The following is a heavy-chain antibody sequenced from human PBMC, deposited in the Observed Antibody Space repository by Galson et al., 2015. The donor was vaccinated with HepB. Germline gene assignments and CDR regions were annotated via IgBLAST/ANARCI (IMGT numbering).Heavy chain of an antibody. J-gene: IGHJ5*02. V-gene: IGHV3-48*01. CDR2: ISSSSSTI. D-gene: IGHD2-2*01. Sequence: SLRLSCAASGFTFSSYSMNWVRQAPGKGLEWVSYISSSSSTIYYADSVKGRFTISRDNTKNSLYLQMNSLRAEDTAVYYCARDTDCSSTSCYHWFDPWGQGTLVTVSS. CDR1: GFTFSSYS. CDR3: ARDTDCSSTSCYHWFDP.